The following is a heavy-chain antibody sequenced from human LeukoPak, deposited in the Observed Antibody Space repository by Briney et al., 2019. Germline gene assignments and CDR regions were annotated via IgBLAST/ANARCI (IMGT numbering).Heavy chain of an antibody. D-gene: IGHD1-26*01. Sequence: GGSLRLSCAASGFIFSNYGMHWVRQAPGKGLEWVAVISYDGSNEYYSDSVKGRFTISRDNSKNTLYLQMNSLRADDTAVYYCAKDWSYSGRWMFYFDSWGQGNLVTVSS. CDR1: GFIFSNYG. V-gene: IGHV3-30*18. CDR3: AKDWSYSGRWMFYFDS. J-gene: IGHJ4*02. CDR2: ISYDGSNE.